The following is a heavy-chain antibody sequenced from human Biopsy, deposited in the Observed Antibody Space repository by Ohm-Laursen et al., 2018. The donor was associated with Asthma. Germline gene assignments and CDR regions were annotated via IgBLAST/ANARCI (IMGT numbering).Heavy chain of an antibody. Sequence: GASVKVSCNASGYTVTRYATNWVRQAPGQGLEWMGWINTNTGNPTYAQGFTGRFVFSLDTSVNTAHLQINSLKAEDTAVYYCARMISYYHEMRAPFFDYWGQGTLVTVSS. V-gene: IGHV7-4-1*02. J-gene: IGHJ4*02. CDR2: INTNTGNP. CDR3: ARMISYYHEMRAPFFDY. CDR1: GYTVTRYA. D-gene: IGHD3-22*01.